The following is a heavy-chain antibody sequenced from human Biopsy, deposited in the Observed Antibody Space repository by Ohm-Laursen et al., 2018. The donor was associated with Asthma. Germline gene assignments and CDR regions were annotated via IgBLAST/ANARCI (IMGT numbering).Heavy chain of an antibody. CDR1: GFSFDDCA. V-gene: IGHV3-30*18. Sequence: SLRLSCAASGFSFDDCAMHWVRQAPGKGLEWVAVISYDGNHKFYEDSVKGRFTISRDNSKNTLYLQMNSLRTEDTAVYYCAKRRGYSGHDNDYWGQGTLVTVSS. D-gene: IGHD5-12*01. CDR2: ISYDGNHK. J-gene: IGHJ4*02. CDR3: AKRRGYSGHDNDY.